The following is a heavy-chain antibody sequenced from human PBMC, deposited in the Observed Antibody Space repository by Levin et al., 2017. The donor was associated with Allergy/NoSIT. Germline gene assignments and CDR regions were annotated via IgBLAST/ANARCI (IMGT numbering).Heavy chain of an antibody. CDR3: TRHGGYDSGIDY. Sequence: GASVKVSCAASGFTFSGSAMHWVRQASGKGLEWVGRIRSKANSYATAYAASVKGRFTISRDDSKNTAYLQMNSLKTEDTAVYYCTRHGGYDSGIDYWGQGTLVTVSS. J-gene: IGHJ4*02. CDR1: GFTFSGSA. D-gene: IGHD5-12*01. V-gene: IGHV3-73*01. CDR2: IRSKANSYAT.